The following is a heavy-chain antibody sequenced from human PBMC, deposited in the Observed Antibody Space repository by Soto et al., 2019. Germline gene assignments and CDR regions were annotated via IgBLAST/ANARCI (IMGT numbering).Heavy chain of an antibody. V-gene: IGHV3-30*04. CDR2: ISYDGNGK. J-gene: IGHJ3*02. CDR3: ARVDRELRVLLNVFDI. D-gene: IGHD2-15*01. Sequence: RDSCGAAEVTCSRYSIHWVSKAPGKGLEWVAAISYDGNGKYYADSVRGRFTISRDSSESTVFLQMNSLRAEDTAVYYCARVDRELRVLLNVFDIWGQGTQVTVSS. CDR1: EVTCSRYS.